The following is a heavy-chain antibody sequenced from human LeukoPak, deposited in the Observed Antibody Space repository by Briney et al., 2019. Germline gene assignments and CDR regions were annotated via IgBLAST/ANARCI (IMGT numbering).Heavy chain of an antibody. Sequence: SVKVSCKASGGTFSSYAISWVRQAPGQGLEWMGGIIPIFGTANYAQRFQGRVTITADESTSTAYMELSSLRSEDTAVYYCARVNKAYYGSGSYYSLYYYMDVWGKGTTVTVSS. CDR1: GGTFSSYA. J-gene: IGHJ6*03. D-gene: IGHD3-10*01. CDR2: IIPIFGTA. CDR3: ARVNKAYYGSGSYYSLYYYMDV. V-gene: IGHV1-69*01.